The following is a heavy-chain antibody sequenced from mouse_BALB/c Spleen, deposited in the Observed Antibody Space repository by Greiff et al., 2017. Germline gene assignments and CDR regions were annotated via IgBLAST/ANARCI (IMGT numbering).Heavy chain of an antibody. CDR2: IWTGGGT. Sequence: VKLVESGPGLVAPSQSLSITCTVSGFSLTSYDISWIRQPPGKGLEWLGVIWTGGGTNYNSAFMSRLSISKDNSKSQVFLKMNSLQTDDTAIYYCVRGVYYDYDGFAYWGQGTLVTVSA. J-gene: IGHJ3*01. D-gene: IGHD2-4*01. CDR1: GFSLTSYD. V-gene: IGHV2-9-2*01. CDR3: VRGVYYDYDGFAY.